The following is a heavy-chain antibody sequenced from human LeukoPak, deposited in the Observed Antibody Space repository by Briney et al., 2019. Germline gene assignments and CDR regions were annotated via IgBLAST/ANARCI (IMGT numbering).Heavy chain of an antibody. Sequence: SETLSLTCTVSGGSINSCYWSWIRQPPGKGLEWIGYMYYSGITNYNPSLKSRVTMSVDTSKNQFSLKLTSVTAADTAVYYCAGLEAATLTFDPWGQGTLVTVSA. V-gene: IGHV4-59*08. J-gene: IGHJ5*02. CDR1: GGSINSCY. D-gene: IGHD2-15*01. CDR3: AGLEAATLTFDP. CDR2: MYYSGIT.